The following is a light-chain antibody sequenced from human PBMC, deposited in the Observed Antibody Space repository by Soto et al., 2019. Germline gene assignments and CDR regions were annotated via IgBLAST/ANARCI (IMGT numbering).Light chain of an antibody. CDR2: GAS. V-gene: IGKV3-15*01. Sequence: EIVMAQSPATLSVSPGDRATLSCRASQSVIRNLAWYQQKPGQAPRLLIYGASTRVSGVTARFTGSVSGTEFTLTISSLQSEDFAIYYCQQYNNWPPITFGQGTRLEIK. CDR1: QSVIRN. CDR3: QQYNNWPPIT. J-gene: IGKJ5*01.